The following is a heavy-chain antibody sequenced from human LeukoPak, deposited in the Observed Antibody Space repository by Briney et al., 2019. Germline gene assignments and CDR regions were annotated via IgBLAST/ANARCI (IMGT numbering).Heavy chain of an antibody. D-gene: IGHD5-12*01. CDR3: ARLNRGYEEPLAEHYFDY. V-gene: IGHV4-34*01. J-gene: IGHJ4*02. Sequence: AETLSPTYAVYGGPFNGYYWSGIRQPPGKGLEWIGEINHSGSTNHNPSLKSRVTISVDPSKHQFSLKLSSVTAADTAVYYCARLNRGYEEPLAEHYFDYWGQGTLVTVSS. CDR1: GGPFNGYY. CDR2: INHSGST.